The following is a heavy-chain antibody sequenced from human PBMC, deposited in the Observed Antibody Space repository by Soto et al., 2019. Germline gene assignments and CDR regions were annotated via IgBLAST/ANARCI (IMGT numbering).Heavy chain of an antibody. D-gene: IGHD3-16*01. CDR1: GGSISSYY. Sequence: LSLTCTVSGGSISSYYWSWIRQPAGKGLEWIGRIYTSGSTNYNPSLKSRVTMSVDTSKNQFSLKLSSVTAADTAVYYCATRAGLGSFYYYGMDVWGQGTTVTVSS. J-gene: IGHJ6*02. V-gene: IGHV4-4*07. CDR2: IYTSGST. CDR3: ATRAGLGSFYYYGMDV.